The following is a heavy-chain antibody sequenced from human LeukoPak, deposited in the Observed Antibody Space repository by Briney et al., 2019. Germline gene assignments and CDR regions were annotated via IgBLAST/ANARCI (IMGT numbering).Heavy chain of an antibody. V-gene: IGHV4-31*03. CDR3: ARGVKVALYWYFDL. J-gene: IGHJ2*01. CDR2: IYYSGST. Sequence: SETLSLTYTVSGGSISSGGYYWSWTRQHPGKGLEWIGYIYYSGSTYYNPSLKSRVTISVDTSKKQFSLKLSSVTAADTAVYYCARGVKVALYWYFDLWGRGTLVTVSS. CDR1: GGSISSGGYY. D-gene: IGHD2-15*01.